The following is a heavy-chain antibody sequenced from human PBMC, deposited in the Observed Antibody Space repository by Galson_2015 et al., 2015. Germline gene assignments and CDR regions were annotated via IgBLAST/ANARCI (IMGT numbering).Heavy chain of an antibody. Sequence: SVKVSCKASGYTFTSYAMHWVRQAPGQRLEWMGWINAGNGNTKYSQKFQGRVTITRDTSASTAYMELSSLRSEDTAVYYCARDRASGYDLTYYYYMDVWGKGTTVTVSS. J-gene: IGHJ6*03. CDR3: ARDRASGYDLTYYYYMDV. D-gene: IGHD5-12*01. CDR2: INAGNGNT. V-gene: IGHV1-3*01. CDR1: GYTFTSYA.